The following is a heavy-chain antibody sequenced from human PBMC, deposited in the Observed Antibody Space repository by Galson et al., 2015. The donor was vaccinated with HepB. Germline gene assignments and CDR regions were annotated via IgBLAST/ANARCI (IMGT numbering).Heavy chain of an antibody. V-gene: IGHV1-24*01. D-gene: IGHD3-22*01. J-gene: IGHJ5*02. CDR1: GYTLTELS. Sequence: SVKVSCKVSGYTLTELSMHWVRQAPGKGLEWMGGFDPEDGETIYAQKFQGRVTMTEDTSTDTAYMELSSLRSEDTAVYYCATKYDSSGFTFDPWGQGTLVTVSS. CDR3: ATKYDSSGFTFDP. CDR2: FDPEDGET.